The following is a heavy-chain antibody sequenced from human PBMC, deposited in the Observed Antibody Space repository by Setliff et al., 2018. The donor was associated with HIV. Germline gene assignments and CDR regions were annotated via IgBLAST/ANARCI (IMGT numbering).Heavy chain of an antibody. D-gene: IGHD2-2*01. Sequence: PGGSLRLSCAASGFTVSDNYMSWVRQTPGKGLDWVSYISSSGNTIYYDYADSVKGRFTIFRDDSKNMAYLQMNSLKTEDTAMYYCSASGDADCGTSSCTNWFDPWGQGTLVTVSS. CDR3: SASGDADCGTSSCTNWFDP. CDR1: GFTVSDNY. V-gene: IGHV3-11*01. CDR2: ISSSGNTI. J-gene: IGHJ5*02.